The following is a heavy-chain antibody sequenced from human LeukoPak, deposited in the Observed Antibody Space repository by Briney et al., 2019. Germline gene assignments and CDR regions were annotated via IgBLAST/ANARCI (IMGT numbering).Heavy chain of an antibody. CDR3: ARRGYSGYGPLGY. D-gene: IGHD5-12*01. Sequence: GESLKISCEGSGYSFTNYWIRWGRQRPGKGLGWMGNIDPSDSYTNYSPSFQGHVTISADKSISTAYLQWSSLKASDTAMYYCARRGYSGYGPLGYWGQGTLVTVSS. CDR2: IDPSDSYT. CDR1: GYSFTNYW. J-gene: IGHJ4*02. V-gene: IGHV5-10-1*01.